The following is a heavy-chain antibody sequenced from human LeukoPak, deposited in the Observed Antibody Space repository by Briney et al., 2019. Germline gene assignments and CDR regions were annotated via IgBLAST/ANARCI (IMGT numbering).Heavy chain of an antibody. V-gene: IGHV3-11*01. CDR3: ASAIVATDQDPPFDF. J-gene: IGHJ4*02. Sequence: GGSLRLPCAASGFTFSDSHMSWIRQAPGKGLEWVSYISGSGNTIYKADSVKGRFTISRDNAKNSLYLQMNSLRVEDTAVYYCASAIVATDQDPPFDFWGQGTLVTVSS. D-gene: IGHD5-12*01. CDR2: ISGSGNTI. CDR1: GFTFSDSH.